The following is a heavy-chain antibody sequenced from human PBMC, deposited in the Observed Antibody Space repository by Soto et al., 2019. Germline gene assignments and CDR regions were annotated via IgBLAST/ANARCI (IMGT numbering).Heavy chain of an antibody. Sequence: QVQLQESGPGLVKPSETLSLTCTVSGGSISSYYWSWIRQPPGKGLEWIGYIYYSGSTNYNPSLKSRVTVSVDTSKNQFSLKLSSVTAADTAVYYCARVGIAVAGLDYWGQGTLVTVSS. V-gene: IGHV4-59*01. CDR1: GGSISSYY. J-gene: IGHJ4*02. D-gene: IGHD6-19*01. CDR2: IYYSGST. CDR3: ARVGIAVAGLDY.